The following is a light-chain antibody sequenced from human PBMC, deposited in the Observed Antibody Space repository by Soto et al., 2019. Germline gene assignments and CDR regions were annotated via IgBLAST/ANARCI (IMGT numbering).Light chain of an antibody. V-gene: IGLV2-14*01. CDR2: DVS. CDR1: SRDVGGYNY. Sequence: QSVLTQPASGSRSPCHSIIISCTGTSRDVGGYNYVSWYQQYPGKAPKLMIYDVSDRPSGVSNSFSASKSGNTASLTISGLQPEDEADYFCSSYTSGNTPYVFGPGTKVTVX. J-gene: IGLJ1*01. CDR3: SSYTSGNTPYV.